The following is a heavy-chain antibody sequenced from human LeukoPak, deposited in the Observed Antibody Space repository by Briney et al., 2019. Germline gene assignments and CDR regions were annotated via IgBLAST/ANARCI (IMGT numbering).Heavy chain of an antibody. V-gene: IGHV3-30*03. CDR1: GFTFSSYG. J-gene: IGHJ4*02. CDR2: ISYDGSNK. Sequence: GRSLRLSCAASGFTFSSYGMHWVRQAPGKGLEWVAVISYDGSNKYYADSVKGRFTISRDNSKNTLYLQMNSLRAEDTAVYYCARGYCTNGVCLRAFFDYWGQGTLVTVSS. D-gene: IGHD2-8*01. CDR3: ARGYCTNGVCLRAFFDY.